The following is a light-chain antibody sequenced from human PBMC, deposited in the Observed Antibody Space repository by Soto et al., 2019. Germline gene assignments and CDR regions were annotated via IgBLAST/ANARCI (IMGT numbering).Light chain of an antibody. J-gene: IGLJ2*01. V-gene: IGLV2-14*01. CDR1: SSDIGGYNY. CDR2: EVS. Sequence: QSALTQPASVSGSPGQSITISCTGTSSDIGGYNYVSWFQQHPGRAPKLIIYEVSNRPSGISNRFSGSKSGNTASLTISGLQAEDEADYYCSSYLRSTPIDRVIIGGGTQLTVL. CDR3: SSYLRSTPIDRVI.